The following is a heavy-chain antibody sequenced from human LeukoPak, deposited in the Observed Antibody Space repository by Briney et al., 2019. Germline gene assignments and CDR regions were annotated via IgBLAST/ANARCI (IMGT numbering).Heavy chain of an antibody. V-gene: IGHV3-30*18. Sequence: GGSLRLSCAASGLTVSSYSMNWVRQAPGKGLEWVAVISYDGSNKYYADSVKGRFTISRDNSKNTLYLQMNSLRTEDTAVYFCAKDGRGWEPPSGYFDYWGQGTLVTVSS. CDR1: GLTVSSYS. J-gene: IGHJ4*02. CDR3: AKDGRGWEPPSGYFDY. D-gene: IGHD1-26*01. CDR2: ISYDGSNK.